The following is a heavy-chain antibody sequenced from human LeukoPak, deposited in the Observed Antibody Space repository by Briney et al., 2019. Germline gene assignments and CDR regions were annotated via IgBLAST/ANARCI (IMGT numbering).Heavy chain of an antibody. CDR2: IQPSGGRT. Sequence: ASVKVSCKASGYIFTTHYMHWVRQAPGQGLEWMGVIQPSGGRTWYAQKFQGRVTMTRDMSTNTDYMELSSLRSEDTAVYYCARDSIYSYGNFDYWGQGTLVTVSS. V-gene: IGHV1-46*01. CDR3: ARDSIYSYGNFDY. CDR1: GYIFTTHY. J-gene: IGHJ4*02. D-gene: IGHD5-18*01.